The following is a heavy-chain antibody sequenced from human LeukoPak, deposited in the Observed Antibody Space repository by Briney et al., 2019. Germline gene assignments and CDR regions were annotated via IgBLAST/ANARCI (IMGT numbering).Heavy chain of an antibody. V-gene: IGHV3-72*01. CDR1: GFTFSDHY. Sequence: GGSLRLSCAASGFTFSDHYMDWVRQAPGKELEWVGRIRNQANSYTTEYAASVKGRFTLSRDDSKSSLFVQMNSLKTEDTAVYFCVRSLADWGQGTQVTVSS. CDR3: VRSLAD. D-gene: IGHD6-19*01. CDR2: IRNQANSYTT. J-gene: IGHJ4*02.